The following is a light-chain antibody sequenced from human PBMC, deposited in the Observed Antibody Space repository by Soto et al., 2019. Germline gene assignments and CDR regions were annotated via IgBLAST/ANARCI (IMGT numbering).Light chain of an antibody. J-gene: IGKJ1*01. CDR2: DAS. Sequence: DIQMTQSPSTLSASVGDRATITCRASHSVSNWLAWYQLKPGQARKLLIYDASDLESGVPSRFSGSGSGTEFTLTISDLQPDDFATYSCQQYSYYPWTFGQGTKVEIK. CDR1: HSVSNW. V-gene: IGKV1-5*01. CDR3: QQYSYYPWT.